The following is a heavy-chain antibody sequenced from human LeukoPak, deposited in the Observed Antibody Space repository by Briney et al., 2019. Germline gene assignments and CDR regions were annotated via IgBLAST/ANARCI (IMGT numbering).Heavy chain of an antibody. CDR2: INPKSGGT. V-gene: IGHV1-2*02. Sequence: EASVKVSCKASGYTFTAYYLQWVRLAPGQGLEWMGWINPKSGGTEYAQRFQGRVTMTRDTSTSTAYMELSRLRSDDTAVYYCARDLSRGADYWGQGTLVIVSS. CDR1: GYTFTAYY. D-gene: IGHD4/OR15-4a*01. CDR3: ARDLSRGADY. J-gene: IGHJ4*02.